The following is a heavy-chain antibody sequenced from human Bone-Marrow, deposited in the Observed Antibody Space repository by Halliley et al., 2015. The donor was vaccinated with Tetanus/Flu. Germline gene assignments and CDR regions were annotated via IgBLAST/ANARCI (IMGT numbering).Heavy chain of an antibody. Sequence: TLSLTCTVSGDSMKGYFWAWIRQSPGKELEWIGYIDYSGSPTYSPSLKGRAAISVDMSKSQFSLEVISVTTADTAVYYCAKDSWWSGGHWFDPWGPGTLVTVAS. D-gene: IGHD2-15*01. J-gene: IGHJ5*02. CDR3: AKDSWWSGGHWFDP. V-gene: IGHV4-59*01. CDR1: GDSMKGYF. CDR2: IDYSGSP.